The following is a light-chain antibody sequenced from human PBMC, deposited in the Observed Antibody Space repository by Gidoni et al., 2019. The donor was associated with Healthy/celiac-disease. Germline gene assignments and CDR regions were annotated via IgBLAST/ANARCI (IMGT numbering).Light chain of an antibody. CDR3: QQYGSSRT. CDR1: QSVSSSH. V-gene: IGKV3-20*01. Sequence: EIVLTQSPGTLSLSPGERATLSCRASQSVSSSHLAWYQQKPGQAPRLLIYGASSRATGIPDRFSGSGSGTDFTLTISRLEPEDFAVYYCQQYGSSRTFXQXTKVEIK. J-gene: IGKJ1*01. CDR2: GAS.